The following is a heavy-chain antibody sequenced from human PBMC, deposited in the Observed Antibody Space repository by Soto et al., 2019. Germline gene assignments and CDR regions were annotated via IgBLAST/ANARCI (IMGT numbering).Heavy chain of an antibody. D-gene: IGHD6-19*01. CDR1: GFSFSSYW. CDR3: ARVAYGNGWIFDY. Sequence: GGSLRLSCAASGFSFSSYWMSWVRQASGMGLEWVANIKQDGSEKYYVDSVKGRFTLSRDNAKNSLQLQMSSLRDEDTAIYFCARVAYGNGWIFDYWGQGTLVTVSS. J-gene: IGHJ4*01. CDR2: IKQDGSEK. V-gene: IGHV3-7*01.